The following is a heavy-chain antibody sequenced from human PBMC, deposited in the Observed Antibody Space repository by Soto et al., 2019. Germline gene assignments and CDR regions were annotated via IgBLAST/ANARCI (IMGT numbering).Heavy chain of an antibody. J-gene: IGHJ4*02. CDR2: ITASSSFI. CDR1: GFTFNTYT. Sequence: PGGSLSLSCAASGFTFNTYTLNWVRQAPGKGLEWVSSITASSSFIYYADSLKGRFTISRDNAKNSLYLQMNSLRVEDTAVYYCARCYYRSGSYYPTLDYWGQGTLVTVSS. D-gene: IGHD3-10*01. CDR3: ARCYYRSGSYYPTLDY. V-gene: IGHV3-21*01.